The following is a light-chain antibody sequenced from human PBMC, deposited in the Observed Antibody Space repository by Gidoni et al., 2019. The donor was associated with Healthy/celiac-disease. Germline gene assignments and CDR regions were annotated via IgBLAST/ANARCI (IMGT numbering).Light chain of an antibody. CDR1: QSLLHSNGYNY. J-gene: IGKJ2*01. Sequence: DIVMTQSPLSLPVTPGEPASISCRSSQSLLHSNGYNYLDCYLQKPGQSPQLLIYLGSNRSSGVPDRFSGSGSGTDFTLKISRVEADDVGVYYCMQALQTLRYTFGQGTKLEIK. CDR2: LGS. CDR3: MQALQTLRYT. V-gene: IGKV2-28*01.